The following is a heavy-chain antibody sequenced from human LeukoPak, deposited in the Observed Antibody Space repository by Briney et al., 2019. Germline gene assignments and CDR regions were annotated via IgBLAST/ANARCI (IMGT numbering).Heavy chain of an antibody. Sequence: PGGSLRLSCAASGFTFSTYSMNWVRQAPGKGLEWVSYISSGSTTIYYADSVKGRFTISRDNAKDSLSLQMNSLRGEDTAVYYCARESTPGGYYYNYGMDVWGQGTTVTVSS. D-gene: IGHD2-2*01. CDR3: ARESTPGGYYYNYGMDV. CDR2: ISSGSTTI. CDR1: GFTFSTYS. V-gene: IGHV3-48*04. J-gene: IGHJ6*02.